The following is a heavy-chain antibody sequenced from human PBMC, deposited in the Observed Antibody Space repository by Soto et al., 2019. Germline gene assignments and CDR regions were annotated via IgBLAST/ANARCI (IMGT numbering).Heavy chain of an antibody. V-gene: IGHV3-53*01. CDR2: IYNNGTT. CDR3: VRPTSSGQTHARDV. CDR1: GLPVAGSY. J-gene: IGHJ6*02. D-gene: IGHD3-10*01. Sequence: GGSLRLSCVASGLPVAGSYMAWVRQAPGKGLEWASVIYNNGTTYYSPSVESRFTISRDTSKNPLYLQMDRLRDEDTAVYYCVRPTSSGQTHARDVWGQGTTVTVYS.